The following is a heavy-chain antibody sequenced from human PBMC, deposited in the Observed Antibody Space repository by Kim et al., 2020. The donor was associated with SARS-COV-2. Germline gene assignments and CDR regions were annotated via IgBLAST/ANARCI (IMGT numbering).Heavy chain of an antibody. CDR1: GFTFSTYA. Sequence: GGSLRLSCAASGFTFSTYAMYWVRQAPGKGLEWVAVISYDGSNKNYADSVKGRFTISRGSSKNTLYLQMNSLRAEDTALYYCARARVYCYGGSCFGPSPFDAVGMWGQGTMVTVSS. D-gene: IGHD2-15*01. J-gene: IGHJ3*02. V-gene: IGHV3-30*04. CDR2: ISYDGSNK. CDR3: ARARVYCYGGSCFGPSPFDAVGM.